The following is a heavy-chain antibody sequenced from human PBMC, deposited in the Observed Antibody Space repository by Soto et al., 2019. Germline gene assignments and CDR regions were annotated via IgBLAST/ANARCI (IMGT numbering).Heavy chain of an antibody. Sequence: GGSLRLSCAASGFIFSNYAMHWVRQAPGKGLEWVAVISYDGTNKYYADSVKGRFTISRDNSKNTLYLQMNSLRAEDTAVYYCANDFYDFDYWGQGTVVTVSS. CDR3: ANDFYDFDY. J-gene: IGHJ4*02. D-gene: IGHD3-16*01. CDR2: ISYDGTNK. V-gene: IGHV3-30*18. CDR1: GFIFSNYA.